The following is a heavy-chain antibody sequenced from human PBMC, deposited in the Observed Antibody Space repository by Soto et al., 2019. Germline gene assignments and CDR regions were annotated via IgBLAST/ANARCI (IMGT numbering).Heavy chain of an antibody. Sequence: QVQLVESGGGVVQPGRSLRLSCAASAFTLSKFVMHWVRQAPGKGLEWVAVTSNDGSNTYYADSVKGRFTISRDNSKNTLYLRMNSLRTEDTAVYYCASGNMDVWGQGTTVTVSS. CDR3: ASGNMDV. D-gene: IGHD1-1*01. CDR1: AFTLSKFV. J-gene: IGHJ6*02. CDR2: TSNDGSNT. V-gene: IGHV3-30-3*01.